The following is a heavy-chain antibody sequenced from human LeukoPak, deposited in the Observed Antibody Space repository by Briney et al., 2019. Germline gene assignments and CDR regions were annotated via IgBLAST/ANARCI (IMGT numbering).Heavy chain of an antibody. CDR3: ARDAQRGFDYSNSLQY. Sequence: GGSLRLSCAAAGFTFSHYAMHWVSQAPGKGLEWVAVIWSDGTNKYYAASVRGRFSISRDDSDNTVYLQMNSLRPEDTGVYYCARDAQRGFDYSNSLQYWGQGTPVTVST. CDR1: GFTFSHYA. V-gene: IGHV3-33*01. D-gene: IGHD4-11*01. J-gene: IGHJ4*02. CDR2: IWSDGTNK.